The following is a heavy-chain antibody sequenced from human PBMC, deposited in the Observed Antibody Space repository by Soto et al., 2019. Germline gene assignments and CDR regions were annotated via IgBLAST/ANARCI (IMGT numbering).Heavy chain of an antibody. CDR1: GGSIRSYY. V-gene: IGHV4-34*01. Sequence: PSETLSLTCSVSGGSIRSYYWSWIRQSPEKGLEWIGEINHSGSTNYNPSLKSRVTISVDTSKNQFSLKLSSVTAADTAVYYCARGKLSDYVWGSYRYHFDYWGQGTVVTVSS. CDR3: ARGKLSDYVWGSYRYHFDY. D-gene: IGHD3-16*02. CDR2: INHSGST. J-gene: IGHJ4*02.